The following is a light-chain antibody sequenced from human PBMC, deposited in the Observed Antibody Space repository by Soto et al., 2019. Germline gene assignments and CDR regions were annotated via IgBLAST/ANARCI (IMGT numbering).Light chain of an antibody. Sequence: EIVLTQSPGTLSLSPGERATLSCRASQSVSSSYLAWYQQKPGQAPRLLIYGASSRATGIPDRFSGSGSGTDFTLTISSLEPEDAAVYYCQQRSNWPLTFGGGTKGDIK. J-gene: IGKJ4*01. V-gene: IGKV3D-20*02. CDR1: QSVSSSY. CDR3: QQRSNWPLT. CDR2: GAS.